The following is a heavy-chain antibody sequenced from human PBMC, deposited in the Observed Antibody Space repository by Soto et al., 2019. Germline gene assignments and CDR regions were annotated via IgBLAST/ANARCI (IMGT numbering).Heavy chain of an antibody. J-gene: IGHJ4*02. D-gene: IGHD2-15*01. CDR1: GYTFTSYA. CDR2: INAGNVNT. Sequence: QVQLVQSGAEVKKPGASVKVSCKASGYTFTSYAMHWVRQAPGQRLEWMGWINAGNVNTKYSQKFQGRVTITRETSERTAYMALSSLRSEDTAVYYCARDLGGWPDYWGQGTLVTVSS. CDR3: ARDLGGWPDY. V-gene: IGHV1-3*01.